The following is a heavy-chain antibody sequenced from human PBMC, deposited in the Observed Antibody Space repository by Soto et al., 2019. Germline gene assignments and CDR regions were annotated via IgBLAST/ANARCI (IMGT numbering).Heavy chain of an antibody. CDR3: AKARGGTYYYGMDV. Sequence: QVQLVESGGGVVQPGRSLRLSCADSGFTFSSYGMHWVRQAPGKGLEWVAVISYDGSNKYYADSVKGRFTISRDNSKNTLYLQMNSLRAEDTAVYYCAKARGGTYYYGMDVWGQGTTVTVSS. J-gene: IGHJ6*02. V-gene: IGHV3-30*18. CDR2: ISYDGSNK. D-gene: IGHD3-10*01. CDR1: GFTFSSYG.